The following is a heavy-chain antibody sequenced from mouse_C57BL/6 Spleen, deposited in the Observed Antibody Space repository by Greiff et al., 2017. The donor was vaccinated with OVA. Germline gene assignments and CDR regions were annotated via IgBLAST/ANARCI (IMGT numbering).Heavy chain of an antibody. Sequence: HVQLQPPWAELVRPGSSVKLSCKASGYTFTSYWMHWVKQRPIQGLEWIGNIDPSDSETHYNQKFKDKATLTVDKSSSTAYMQLSSLTSEDSAVYYCAVSSLDYWGQGTTLTVSS. V-gene: IGHV1-52*01. D-gene: IGHD1-1*01. CDR1: GYTFTSYW. CDR2: IDPSDSET. J-gene: IGHJ2*01. CDR3: AVSSLDY.